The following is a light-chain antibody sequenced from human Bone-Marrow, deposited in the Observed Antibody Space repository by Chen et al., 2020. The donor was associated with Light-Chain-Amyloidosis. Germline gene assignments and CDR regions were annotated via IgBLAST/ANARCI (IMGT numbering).Light chain of an antibody. CDR2: DDS. J-gene: IGLJ3*02. CDR3: QVWDRSSDRPV. V-gene: IGLV3-21*02. Sequence: SYVLTQPSSVSVAPGPTATIACGGNNIGSTSVHWYQQTPGQAPLLVVYDDSDRPSGIPERLSGAKSGNTATLTISRVEAVDEADYYCQVWDRSSDRPVFGGGTKLTVL. CDR1: NIGSTS.